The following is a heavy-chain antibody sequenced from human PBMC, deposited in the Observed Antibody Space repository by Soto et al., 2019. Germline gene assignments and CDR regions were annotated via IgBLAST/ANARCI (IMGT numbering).Heavy chain of an antibody. V-gene: IGHV1-24*01. D-gene: IGHD3-22*01. CDR2: SDPEDGET. J-gene: IGHJ4*02. CDR3: AIGYDSSGYYGY. CDR1: GYTLTEFF. Sequence: GASVKVSCKVSGYTLTEFFIHWVRPAPGKGLEWMGGSDPEDGETIYAQKFQGRVTMTEDTSTDTAYMELSSLRSEDTAVYYCAIGYDSSGYYGYWGQGTLVTVSS.